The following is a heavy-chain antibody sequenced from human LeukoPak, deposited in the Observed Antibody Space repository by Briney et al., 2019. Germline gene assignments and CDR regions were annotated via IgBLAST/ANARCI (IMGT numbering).Heavy chain of an antibody. D-gene: IGHD1-26*01. CDR2: ISSSGTTI. V-gene: IGHV3-48*03. CDR1: GFLFSSYE. CDR3: ARDLRGRPTVGATGLYFDY. J-gene: IGHJ4*02. Sequence: AGGSLRLSCAASGFLFSSYEMNWVRQAPERGLEWIAYISSSGTTIHYADSVKGRFTISRDDAKNSVYLQMDSLSDEDTAVYYCARDLRGRPTVGATGLYFDYWGQGTLVTVSS.